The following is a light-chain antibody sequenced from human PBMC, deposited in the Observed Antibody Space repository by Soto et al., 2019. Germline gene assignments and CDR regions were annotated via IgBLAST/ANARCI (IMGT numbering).Light chain of an antibody. J-gene: IGKJ4*01. CDR3: QQYNELPLT. CDR1: QSVSNN. V-gene: IGKV3-15*01. CDR2: HAA. Sequence: EIVMTQSPATLSVSPGERATLSCRASQSVSNNVAWYQQKPGQAPRLLIYHAATRATGIPARFSGSGSGTEVTLTISSLQSEDFAVYYCQQYNELPLTVGGGTKVEIK.